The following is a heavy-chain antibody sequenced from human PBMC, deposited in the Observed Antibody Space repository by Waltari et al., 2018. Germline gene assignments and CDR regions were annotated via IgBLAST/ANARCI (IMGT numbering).Heavy chain of an antibody. J-gene: IGHJ4*02. D-gene: IGHD6-13*01. CDR2: INPNSGGT. CDR1: GYTFTGSY. CDR3: ARVGGAGGGIDY. Sequence: VQLVQSGAEVMKPGASVKVSCKASGYTFTGSYMHWVRQAPGQGLEWLGRINPNSGGTNYAQKVQGRVTMTRDKSKSTAYMEMNRLRAEDTAVYYCARVGGAGGGIDYWGQGTLVTVSS. V-gene: IGHV1-2*06.